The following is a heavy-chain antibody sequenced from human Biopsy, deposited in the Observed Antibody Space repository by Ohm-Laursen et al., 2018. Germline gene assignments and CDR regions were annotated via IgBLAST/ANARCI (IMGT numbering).Heavy chain of an antibody. CDR2: VYYSGST. Sequence: TLSLTRTVSGDSISSYYWSWIRQPSGKGLEGIGYVYYSGSTDYNPSLQSRFTISVDTSKNLFPLRVRSVTPADTAIYYCARDRGFYSDRTVPGYFDLWGRGTLVTVSS. CDR1: GDSISSYY. J-gene: IGHJ2*01. CDR3: ARDRGFYSDRTVPGYFDL. D-gene: IGHD3-22*01. V-gene: IGHV4-59*01.